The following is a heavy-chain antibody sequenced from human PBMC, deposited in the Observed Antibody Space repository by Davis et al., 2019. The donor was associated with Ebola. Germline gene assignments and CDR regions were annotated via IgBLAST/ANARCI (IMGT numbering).Heavy chain of an antibody. CDR2: IYYSGST. CDR1: GGSISSYY. D-gene: IGHD5-18*01. CDR3: ARGLGGGYSYGFDYYYYYMDV. J-gene: IGHJ6*03. V-gene: IGHV4-59*01. Sequence: PSETLSLTCTVSGGSISSYYWSWIRQPPGKGLEWIGYIYYSGSTNYNPSLKSRVTIPVDTSKNQFSLKLSSVTAAYTAVYYCARGLGGGYSYGFDYYYYYMDVWGKGTTVTVSS.